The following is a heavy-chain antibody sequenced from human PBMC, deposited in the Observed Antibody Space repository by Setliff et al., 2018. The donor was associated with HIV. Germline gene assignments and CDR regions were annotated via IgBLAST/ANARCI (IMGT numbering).Heavy chain of an antibody. CDR3: ARMRLDGGYSYDY. CDR2: IYYSGTT. J-gene: IGHJ4*02. CDR1: SDSIRFYY. V-gene: IGHV4-59*08. Sequence: SETLSLTCTVSSDSIRFYYWTWIRQPPGKGLEWIGYIYYSGTTNYNPSLKSRVTISVDTSKNQFSLKLSSVTAADTGVYYCARMRLDGGYSYDYWGQGTLVTVSS. D-gene: IGHD5-12*01.